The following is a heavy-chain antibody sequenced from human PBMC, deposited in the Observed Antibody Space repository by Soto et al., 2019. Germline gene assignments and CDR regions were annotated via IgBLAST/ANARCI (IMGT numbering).Heavy chain of an antibody. Sequence: SETLSLTCSVSGGSISSYYWSWIRQSPGNGLECIGYISYSGTTNYNPSLKSRVTISVDMSKNQFSLKLTSVTAADTAVYYCARESYDSSFQYWGQGTLVTVSS. CDR2: ISYSGTT. D-gene: IGHD3-22*01. V-gene: IGHV4-59*01. J-gene: IGHJ4*02. CDR1: GGSISSYY. CDR3: ARESYDSSFQY.